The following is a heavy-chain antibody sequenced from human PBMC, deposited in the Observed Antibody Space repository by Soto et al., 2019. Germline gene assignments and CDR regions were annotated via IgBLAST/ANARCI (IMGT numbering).Heavy chain of an antibody. CDR3: ARDYDFWSNSFDP. Sequence: ASVKVSCKSSGYTFTNLYMHWVRQAPGQGLEWMGLINPGGGTTKYSQRFQGRVTMTRDTSASTAYMELSSLRSEDTAVYYCARDYDFWSNSFDPWGQGTLVTVSS. J-gene: IGHJ5*02. CDR2: INPGGGTT. D-gene: IGHD3-3*01. V-gene: IGHV1-46*01. CDR1: GYTFTNLY.